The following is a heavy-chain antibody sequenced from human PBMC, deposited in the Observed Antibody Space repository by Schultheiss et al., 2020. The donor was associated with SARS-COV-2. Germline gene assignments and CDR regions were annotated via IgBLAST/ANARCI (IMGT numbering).Heavy chain of an antibody. CDR1: GFTFSSYS. CDR3: VKDTIFGSDRDY. Sequence: GGSLRLSCAASGFTFSSYSMNWVRQAPGKGLVWVSRINSDGSSTSYADSVKGRFTISRDNAKNTLYLQMSSLRAEDTAVYYCVKDTIFGSDRDYWGQGTLVTVSS. CDR2: INSDGSST. J-gene: IGHJ4*02. D-gene: IGHD3-3*01. V-gene: IGHV3-74*01.